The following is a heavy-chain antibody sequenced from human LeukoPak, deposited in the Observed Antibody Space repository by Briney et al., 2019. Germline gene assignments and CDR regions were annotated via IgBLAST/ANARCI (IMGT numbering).Heavy chain of an antibody. J-gene: IGHJ6*02. V-gene: IGHV1-2*02. Sequence: GASVKVSCKASGYTFTGYYMHWVRQAPGQGLEWMGWINPNSGGTNYAQKFQGRVTMTRDTSISTAYMELSRLRSDDTAVYYCASSITIFGVVTLKPGTYGMDVWGQGTTVTVSS. D-gene: IGHD3-3*01. CDR1: GYTFTGYY. CDR3: ASSITIFGVVTLKPGTYGMDV. CDR2: INPNSGGT.